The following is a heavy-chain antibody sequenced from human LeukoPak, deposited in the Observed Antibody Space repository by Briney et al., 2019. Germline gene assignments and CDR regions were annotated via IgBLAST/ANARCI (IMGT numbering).Heavy chain of an antibody. Sequence: PGGSLRLSCTVSGLTFGDYAMSWVRQAPGKGLEWVSHIISSAASTDYADSVKGRFTISRDNAKNSLYLQMNSLRAEDTAVYYCARGRTAMVWGQGTMVTVSS. J-gene: IGHJ3*01. CDR1: GLTFGDYA. V-gene: IGHV3-11*01. D-gene: IGHD5-18*01. CDR2: IISSAAST. CDR3: ARGRTAMV.